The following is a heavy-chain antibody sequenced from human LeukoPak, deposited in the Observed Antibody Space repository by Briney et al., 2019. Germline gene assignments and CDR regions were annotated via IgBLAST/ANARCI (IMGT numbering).Heavy chain of an antibody. CDR2: ISSGGDTI. CDR3: ARVAGYFDWEYYCDY. J-gene: IGHJ4*02. Sequence: PGGSLRLSCAASGFTFSSYEMNWVRQAPGKGLECVSYISSGGDTIYYADSVRGRLTISRDNAKNSLYLQMNSLRAEDTAVYYCARVAGYFDWEYYCDYGGQGTGVTVSS. V-gene: IGHV3-48*03. CDR1: GFTFSSYE. D-gene: IGHD3-9*01.